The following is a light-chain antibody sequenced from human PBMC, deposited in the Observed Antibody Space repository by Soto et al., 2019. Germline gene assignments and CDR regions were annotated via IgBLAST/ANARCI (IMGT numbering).Light chain of an antibody. CDR3: QHRSSWHPP. J-gene: IGKJ1*01. V-gene: IGKV3-11*01. Sequence: EIVLTQSPVILALSPGERATLSCRASQSVSNYLAWYQQKPGQTPRLLIYDASNRATGIPARFSGSGSGTDFTLIISSLEPEDFEVYYCQHRSSWHPPYGPGTKEEIK. CDR1: QSVSNY. CDR2: DAS.